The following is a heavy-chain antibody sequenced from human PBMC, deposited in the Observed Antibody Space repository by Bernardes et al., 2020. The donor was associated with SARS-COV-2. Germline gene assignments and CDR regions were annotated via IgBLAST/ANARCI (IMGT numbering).Heavy chain of an antibody. V-gene: IGHV3-30-3*01. CDR3: ARDYYGSGSRLGAFDI. CDR1: GFTFSSYA. CDR2: ISYDGSNK. J-gene: IGHJ3*02. D-gene: IGHD3-10*01. Sequence: GSLRLPSAASGFTFSSYAMHWVRPAPGKGLEWVAVISYDGSNKYYADSVKGRFTISRDNSKNTLYLQMNSLRAEDTAVYYCARDYYGSGSRLGAFDIWGQGTMVTVSS.